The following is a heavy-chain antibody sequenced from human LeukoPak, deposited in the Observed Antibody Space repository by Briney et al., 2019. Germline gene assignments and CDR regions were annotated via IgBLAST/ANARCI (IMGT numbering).Heavy chain of an antibody. CDR3: ARAGSGSYYEGRDY. D-gene: IGHD1-26*01. V-gene: IGHV3-48*01. CDR1: GFTFSSYS. CDR2: ISTSGSAI. J-gene: IGHJ4*02. Sequence: GGSLRLSCAAFGFTFSSYSMNWVRQAPGKGLEWVSYISTSGSAIYYADSVRGRFTISRDNAKNSLYLQMNSLRAEDTAAYYCARAGSGSYYEGRDYWGQGTLVTVSS.